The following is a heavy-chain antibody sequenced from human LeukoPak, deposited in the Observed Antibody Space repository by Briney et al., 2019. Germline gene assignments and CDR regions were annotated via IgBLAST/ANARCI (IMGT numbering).Heavy chain of an antibody. Sequence: SETLSLTCTVSGGSISSYYWSWIRQPPGKGLEWIGYIYTGGSTNYNPSLKSRVTILVDTSKNQFSLKLSSVTAADTAVYYCARGPYSSSWHDYWGQGTLVTVSS. CDR3: ARGPYSSSWHDY. CDR1: GGSISSYY. D-gene: IGHD6-13*01. CDR2: IYTGGST. V-gene: IGHV4-4*09. J-gene: IGHJ4*02.